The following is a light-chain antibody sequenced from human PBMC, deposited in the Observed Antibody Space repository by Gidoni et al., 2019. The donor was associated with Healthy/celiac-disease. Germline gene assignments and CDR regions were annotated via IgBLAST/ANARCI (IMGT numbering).Light chain of an antibody. CDR1: HGISNY. Sequence: IQMTQSPSSLSASVGDRVTITCRASHGISNYLAWYQQKLGKVPKLLIYAASTLQSGVPSRFSGSGSGTDFTLTISSLKPEDVATYYCQKYNSAPYTFGQGTKLEIK. V-gene: IGKV1-27*01. J-gene: IGKJ2*01. CDR3: QKYNSAPYT. CDR2: AAS.